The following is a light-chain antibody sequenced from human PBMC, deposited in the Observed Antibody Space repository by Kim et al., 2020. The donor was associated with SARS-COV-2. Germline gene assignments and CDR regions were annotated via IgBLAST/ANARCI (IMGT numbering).Light chain of an antibody. CDR1: QSVSSSL. V-gene: IGKV3-20*01. J-gene: IGKJ4*01. CDR2: AAA. CDR3: QHYGTSRRT. Sequence: SPGESATLSCRASQSVSSSLLGWHQQKAGAASRLIIDAAASSTAGLAEMRSGGGCGTDFTISSSRVEHEDVVEFYCQHYGTSRRTFGGGTKVEIK.